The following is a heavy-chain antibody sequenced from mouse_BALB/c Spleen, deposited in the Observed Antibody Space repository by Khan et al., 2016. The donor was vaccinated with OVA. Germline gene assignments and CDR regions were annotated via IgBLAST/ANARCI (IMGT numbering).Heavy chain of an antibody. J-gene: IGHJ3*01. D-gene: IGHD2-1*01. CDR2: INTYTGEA. V-gene: IGHV9-3-1*01. Sequence: QIQLVQSGPELKKPGETVKISCKASGYTLTNYGMNWVKQAPGKGLKWMGWINTYTGEATYADDFKGRFAFSLETSASTAYLQFNNLKNEDTATYFCSRSNGNYWFAYWGQGTLVTVSA. CDR3: SRSNGNYWFAY. CDR1: GYTLTNYG.